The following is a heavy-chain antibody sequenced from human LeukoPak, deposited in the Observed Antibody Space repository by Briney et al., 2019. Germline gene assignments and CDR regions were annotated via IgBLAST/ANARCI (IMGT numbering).Heavy chain of an antibody. CDR3: AKDHYWSIDY. D-gene: IGHD3-3*01. J-gene: IGHJ4*02. Sequence: GGSLRLSCATSGFTFSSNWMSWVRHAPGQGLVWVSRIKGDGISTNYADSVKGRFTISRDNAKNTLYLQMNSLRAEDTGVYYCAKDHYWSIDYWGRGTLVTVSS. V-gene: IGHV3-74*01. CDR2: IKGDGIST. CDR1: GFTFSSNW.